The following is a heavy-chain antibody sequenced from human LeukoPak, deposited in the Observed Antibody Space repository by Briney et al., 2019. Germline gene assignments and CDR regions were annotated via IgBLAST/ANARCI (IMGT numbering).Heavy chain of an antibody. J-gene: IGHJ4*02. CDR1: GFTFSSYG. CDR3: AKDFRTVYSSSSAPDY. CDR2: ISYDGSNK. Sequence: PGRSLRLSCAASGFTFSSYGMHWVRQAPGKGLEWVAVISYDGSNKYYADSVKGRFTISRDNSKNTLYLQMNSLRAEDTAVYYCAKDFRTVYSSSSAPDYWGQGTLVTVSS. V-gene: IGHV3-30*18. D-gene: IGHD6-6*01.